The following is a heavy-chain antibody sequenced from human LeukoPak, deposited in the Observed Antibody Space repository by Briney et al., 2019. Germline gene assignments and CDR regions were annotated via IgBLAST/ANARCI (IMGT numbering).Heavy chain of an antibody. J-gene: IGHJ4*02. CDR3: AKDPRRYSRTGGYFDY. V-gene: IGHV3-30*02. Sequence: GGSLRLSCAASGFTFSSYEMNWFRQAPGKGLEWVSSIGYGGSDTHYADSVKGRFTISRDNSKNTLYLQMNSLRAEDTAVYYCAKDPRRYSRTGGYFDYWGQGTLVTVSS. D-gene: IGHD6-13*01. CDR1: GFTFSSYE. CDR2: IGYGGSDT.